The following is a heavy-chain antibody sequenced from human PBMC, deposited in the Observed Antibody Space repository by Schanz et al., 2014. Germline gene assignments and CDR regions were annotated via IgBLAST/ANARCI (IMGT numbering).Heavy chain of an antibody. CDR3: ARDKGGYYPFDY. CDR2: IKQDGIEK. Sequence: EVQLVESGGGLVQPGGSLRLSCAASGFTFGNFFMSWVRQAPGKGLEWVANIKQDGIEKDYVDSVKGRFTISRDNAKISSDQQMNSLPADDTAVYYCARDKGGYYPFDYWGRGTLVTVSS. D-gene: IGHD3-3*01. CDR1: GFTFGNFF. J-gene: IGHJ4*02. V-gene: IGHV3-7*01.